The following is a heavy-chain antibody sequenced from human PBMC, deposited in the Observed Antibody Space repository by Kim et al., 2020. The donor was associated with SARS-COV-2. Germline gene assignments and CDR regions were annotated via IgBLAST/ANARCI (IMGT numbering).Heavy chain of an antibody. CDR2: IDPSDSYT. J-gene: IGHJ6*02. CDR3: ARQNLPPYSYGPIHYYYYYGMDV. Sequence: GESLKISCKGSGYSFTSYWISWVRQMPGKGLEWMGRIDPSDSYTNYSPSFQGHVTISADKSISTAYLQWSSLKASDTAMYYCARQNLPPYSYGPIHYYYYYGMDVWGQGTTVTVSS. V-gene: IGHV5-10-1*01. D-gene: IGHD5-18*01. CDR1: GYSFTSYW.